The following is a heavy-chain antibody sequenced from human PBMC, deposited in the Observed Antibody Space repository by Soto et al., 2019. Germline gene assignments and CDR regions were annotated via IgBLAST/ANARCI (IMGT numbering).Heavy chain of an antibody. J-gene: IGHJ4*02. CDR3: ARAIAAAGTPVSFDY. CDR1: GFTFSSYG. V-gene: IGHV3-33*01. D-gene: IGHD6-13*01. Sequence: GGSLRLSCAASGFTFSSYGMHWVRQAPGKGLEWVAVIWYDGSNKYYADSVKGRFTISRDNSKNTLYLQMNSLRAEDTAVYYCARAIAAAGTPVSFDYWGQGTLVTVSS. CDR2: IWYDGSNK.